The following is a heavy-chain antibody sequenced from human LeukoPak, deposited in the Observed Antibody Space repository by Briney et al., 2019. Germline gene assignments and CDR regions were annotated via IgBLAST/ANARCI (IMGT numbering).Heavy chain of an antibody. V-gene: IGHV3-21*01. CDR1: GFTFSTYG. Sequence: GGSLRLSCAASSGFTFSTYGMNWVRQAPGKGLEWVSFVGSDDNYKYYADSLKGRFTISRDNAWSSVYLQMSSLRAEDTAVYYCAPEPLGAYCSSTSCYSQLWGQGTLAIVSS. CDR3: APEPLGAYCSSTSCYSQL. CDR2: VGSDDNYK. D-gene: IGHD2-2*02. J-gene: IGHJ4*02.